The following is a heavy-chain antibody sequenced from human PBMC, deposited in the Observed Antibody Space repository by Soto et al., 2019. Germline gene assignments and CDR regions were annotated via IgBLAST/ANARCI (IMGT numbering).Heavy chain of an antibody. J-gene: IGHJ6*02. D-gene: IGHD6-13*01. CDR1: GGSISSYY. CDR2: ISHSGST. V-gene: IGHV4-59*01. CDR3: ARLPLAAADNRWSYYYGMDV. Sequence: ETLSLTCTVSGGSISSYYWSWIRQPPGKGLEWIGFISHSGSTNYNPSLKSRVTISKDTSKNQFSLKLSSVTAADTAVYYCARLPLAAADNRWSYYYGMDVWGQGTTVTVSS.